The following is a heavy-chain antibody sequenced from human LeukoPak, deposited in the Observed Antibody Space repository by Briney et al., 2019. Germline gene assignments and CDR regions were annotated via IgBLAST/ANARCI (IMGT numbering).Heavy chain of an antibody. J-gene: IGHJ6*02. CDR3: ARVPVVGATENYYGMDV. D-gene: IGHD1-26*01. CDR1: GGSFSGYY. V-gene: IGHV4-34*01. Sequence: LETLSLTCAVYGGSFSGYYWSWIRQPPGKGLEWIGEINHCGSTNCNPSLKSRVTISLDTSKNQFSLKLSSVTAADTAVYYCARVPVVGATENYYGMDVWGQGTTVTVSS. CDR2: INHCGST.